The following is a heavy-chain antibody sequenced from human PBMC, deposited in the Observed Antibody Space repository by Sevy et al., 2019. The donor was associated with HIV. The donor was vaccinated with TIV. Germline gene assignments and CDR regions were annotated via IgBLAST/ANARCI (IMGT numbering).Heavy chain of an antibody. Sequence: ASVKVSCKASGYTFTGYYMHCVRQAPGQGLEWMGWINPNSGGTNYAQKFQGWVTMTRDTSISTAYMELSRLRSDDTAVYYCARGLGYSYGYLNWFDPWGQGTLVTVSS. CDR3: ARGLGYSYGYLNWFDP. V-gene: IGHV1-2*04. CDR1: GYTFTGYY. J-gene: IGHJ5*02. CDR2: INPNSGGT. D-gene: IGHD5-18*01.